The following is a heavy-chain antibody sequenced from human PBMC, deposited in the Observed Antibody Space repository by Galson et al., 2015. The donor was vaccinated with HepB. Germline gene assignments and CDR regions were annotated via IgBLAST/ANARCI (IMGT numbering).Heavy chain of an antibody. CDR2: INAGNGNT. V-gene: IGHV1-3*01. CDR3: AGTGGFGEPPLDY. J-gene: IGHJ4*02. D-gene: IGHD3-10*01. Sequence: SVKVSCKASGYTFTSYAMHWVRQAPGQRLEWMGWINAGNGNTKYSQKFQGRVTITRDTSASTAYMELSSLRSEDTAVYYCAGTGGFGEPPLDYWGQGTLVTVSS. CDR1: GYTFTSYA.